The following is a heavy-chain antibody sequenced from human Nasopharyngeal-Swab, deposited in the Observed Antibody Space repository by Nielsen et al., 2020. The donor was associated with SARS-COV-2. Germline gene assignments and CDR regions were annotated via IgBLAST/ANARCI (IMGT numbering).Heavy chain of an antibody. D-gene: IGHD7-27*01. CDR3: ARDFDKTGD. J-gene: IGHJ4*02. CDR1: GFSFSESW. CDR2: INSDGSRT. Sequence: GGSLRLSCAVSGFSFSESWIHWVRQGTGQGLVWVSRINSDGSRTGYADSVKGRFTISRDNAKNTIYLQMNSLRGEDTAVYYCARDFDKTGDWGQGTLVTVSS. V-gene: IGHV3-74*01.